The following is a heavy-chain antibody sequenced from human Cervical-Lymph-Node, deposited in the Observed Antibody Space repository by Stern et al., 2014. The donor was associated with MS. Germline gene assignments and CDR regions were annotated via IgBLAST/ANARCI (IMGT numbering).Heavy chain of an antibody. CDR2: SAYDGNHK. V-gene: IGHV3-30*03. Sequence: QVPLVQSGGAVVQPGRSLRLSCAASGFTFSSYGMHWVRQAPGQGLEWVTVSAYDGNHKYYAASVKVLFTISRDNSKNTLHLQMNSVTPDDTAIYYCARDYEDTSMLFDHWGQGTLVTVSS. D-gene: IGHD2-8*01. CDR1: GFTFSSYG. CDR3: ARDYEDTSMLFDH. J-gene: IGHJ4*02.